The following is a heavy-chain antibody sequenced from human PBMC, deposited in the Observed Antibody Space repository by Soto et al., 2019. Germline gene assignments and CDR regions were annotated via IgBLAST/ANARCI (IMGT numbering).Heavy chain of an antibody. V-gene: IGHV4-39*01. CDR3: ARPRSARFGESADDWFDP. J-gene: IGHJ5*02. Sequence: SETLSLTCTVSGGSISSSSYYWGWIRQPPGKGLEWIGSIYYSGSTYYNPSLKSRVTISVDTSKNQFSLKLSSVTAADTAVYYCARPRSARFGESADDWFDPWGQGTLVTV. CDR2: IYYSGST. D-gene: IGHD3-10*01. CDR1: GGSISSSSYY.